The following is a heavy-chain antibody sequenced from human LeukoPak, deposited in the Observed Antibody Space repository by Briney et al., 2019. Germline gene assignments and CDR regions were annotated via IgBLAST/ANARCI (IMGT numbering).Heavy chain of an antibody. D-gene: IGHD6-13*01. CDR3: AREDSSWTVDY. V-gene: IGHV4-4*07. J-gene: IGHJ4*02. CDR1: GGSISSYY. CDR2: IYTSGST. Sequence: SETPSLTCTVSGGSISSYYWNWIRQPAGKGLEWIGRIYTSGSTNYNPSLKSRVTMSVDTSKNQFSLKLSSVTAADTAVYYCAREDSSWTVDYWGQGTLVTVSS.